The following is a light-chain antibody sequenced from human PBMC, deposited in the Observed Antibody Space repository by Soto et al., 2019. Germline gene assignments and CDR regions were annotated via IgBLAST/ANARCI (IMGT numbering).Light chain of an antibody. J-gene: IGKJ5*01. V-gene: IGKV3-11*01. CDR3: QQDYNLPIT. CDR1: QSVSSY. Sequence: EIVLTQSPATLSLSPGERATLSCRASQSVSSYLAWYQQKPGQAPRLLIYDASNRATGIPARFSGSGSGTDFTLTINSLQPEDFAVYYCQQDYNLPITFGQGTRLEIK. CDR2: DAS.